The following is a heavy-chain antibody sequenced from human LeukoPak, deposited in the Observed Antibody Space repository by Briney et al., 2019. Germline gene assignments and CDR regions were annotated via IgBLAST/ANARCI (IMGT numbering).Heavy chain of an antibody. Sequence: SETLSLTCTVSGGSISSGSYYWSWIRQPAGKGLEWIGYIYYSGSTNYNPSLKSRVTISVDTSKNQFSLKLSSVTAADTAVYYCARLGSAINWFDPWGQGTLVTVSS. D-gene: IGHD2-8*01. CDR3: ARLGSAINWFDP. V-gene: IGHV4-61*10. J-gene: IGHJ5*02. CDR2: IYYSGST. CDR1: GGSISSGSYY.